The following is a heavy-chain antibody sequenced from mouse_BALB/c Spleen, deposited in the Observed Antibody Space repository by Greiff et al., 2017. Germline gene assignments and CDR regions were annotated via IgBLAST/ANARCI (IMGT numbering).Heavy chain of an antibody. Sequence: VQLQQSGAELVRPGASVTLSCKASGYTFTDYEMHWVKQTPVHGLEWIGAIDPETGGTAYNQKFKGKATLTADKSSSTAYMELRSLTSEDSAVYYCTRWADYGSFWFAYWGQGTLVTVSA. CDR3: TRWADYGSFWFAY. D-gene: IGHD2-1*01. CDR2: IDPETGGT. CDR1: GYTFTDYE. V-gene: IGHV1-15*01. J-gene: IGHJ3*01.